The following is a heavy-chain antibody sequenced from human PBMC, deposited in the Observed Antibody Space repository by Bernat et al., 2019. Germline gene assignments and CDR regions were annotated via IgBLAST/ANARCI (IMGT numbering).Heavy chain of an antibody. D-gene: IGHD4-23*01. J-gene: IGHJ4*02. Sequence: EVQLLESGGGLVQPGGSLRLSCAASGFSFSSYAMAWVRQAPGKGLEWVSSISGSAGDTLYADSVKGRFTLSRDNTKNTLYLQMNSLRAEDTAVYYCAKDFPLTVVQGSLDSWGQGTLVTVSS. CDR1: GFSFSSYA. V-gene: IGHV3-23*01. CDR3: AKDFPLTVVQGSLDS. CDR2: ISGSAGDT.